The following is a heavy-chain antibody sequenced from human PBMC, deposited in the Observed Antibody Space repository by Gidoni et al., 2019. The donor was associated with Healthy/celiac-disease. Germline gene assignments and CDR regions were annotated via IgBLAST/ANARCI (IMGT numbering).Heavy chain of an antibody. CDR2: IYYSGST. V-gene: IGHV4-31*03. Sequence: QVQLQESGPGLVKPSQTLSLACTVSGGSISSGGYYWSWIRQHPGKGLEWIGYIYYSGSTYYNPSLKSRVTISVDTSKNQFSLKLSSVTAADTAVYYCARDWRDTMIVGDAFDIWGQGTMVTVSS. D-gene: IGHD3-22*01. CDR3: ARDWRDTMIVGDAFDI. J-gene: IGHJ3*02. CDR1: GGSISSGGYY.